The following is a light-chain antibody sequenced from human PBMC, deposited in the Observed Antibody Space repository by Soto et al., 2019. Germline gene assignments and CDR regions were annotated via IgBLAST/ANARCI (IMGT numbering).Light chain of an antibody. CDR2: AAS. CDR3: QQLNSYPFT. J-gene: IGKJ5*01. V-gene: IGKV1-9*01. CDR1: QTISSS. Sequence: IQLTQSPSSLSASVGDRVTITCRASQTISSSLAWYQQKPGIAPKLLIYAASTLQSGVPSRFSGSGSGTDFTLTISSLQPEDFATYYCQQLNSYPFTFGQGTRLRLN.